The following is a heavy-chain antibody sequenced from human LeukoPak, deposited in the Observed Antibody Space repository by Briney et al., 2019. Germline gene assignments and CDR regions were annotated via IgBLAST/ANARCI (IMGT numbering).Heavy chain of an antibody. D-gene: IGHD5-18*01. CDR1: GGSISSYY. Sequence: SETLSLTCTVSGGSISSYYWSWIRQPPGKGLEWIGYIYYSGSTNYNPSLKSRVTISVDTSKNQFSLKLSSVTAADTAVYYCARGRYSYGYLFFDYWGQGTLVTVSS. CDR3: ARGRYSYGYLFFDY. V-gene: IGHV4-59*01. J-gene: IGHJ4*02. CDR2: IYYSGST.